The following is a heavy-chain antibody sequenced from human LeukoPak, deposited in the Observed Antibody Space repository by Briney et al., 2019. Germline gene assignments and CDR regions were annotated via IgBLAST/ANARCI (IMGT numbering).Heavy chain of an antibody. J-gene: IGHJ4*02. CDR1: GFTFNNYW. CDR2: INSDGSST. CDR3: ARDHSGYCSSTSCYLGTFDY. Sequence: PGGSLRLSCEASGFTFNNYWMHWVRQAPGKGLVWVSRINSDGSSTSYADSVKGRFTISRDNAKNTLYLQMNSLRAEDTAVYYCARDHSGYCSSTSCYLGTFDYWGQGTLVTVSS. V-gene: IGHV3-74*01. D-gene: IGHD2-2*01.